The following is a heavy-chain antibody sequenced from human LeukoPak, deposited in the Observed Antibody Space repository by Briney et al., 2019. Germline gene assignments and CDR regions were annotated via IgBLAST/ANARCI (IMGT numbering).Heavy chain of an antibody. Sequence: ASVKVSCKVSGYTLTELSMHWVRQAPGKGLEWMGGFDPEDGETIYAQKFQGRVTMTEDTSTDAAYMELSSLRSEDTAVYYCARGVKGWYYMDVWGKGTTVTVSS. CDR3: ARGVKGWYYMDV. CDR2: FDPEDGET. V-gene: IGHV1-24*01. CDR1: GYTLTELS. J-gene: IGHJ6*03. D-gene: IGHD2-15*01.